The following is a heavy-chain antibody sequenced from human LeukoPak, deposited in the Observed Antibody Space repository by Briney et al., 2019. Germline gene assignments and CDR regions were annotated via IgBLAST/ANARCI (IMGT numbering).Heavy chain of an antibody. CDR3: ARDTAMGSFDY. J-gene: IGHJ4*02. V-gene: IGHV3-53*01. CDR1: GFTVSSNY. D-gene: IGHD5-18*01. Sequence: GGSLRLSCAASGFTVSSNYMSWVRLAPGKGLEWVSVIYSGGSTYYADSVKGRFTISRDNSKNTLYLQMNSLRAEDTAVYYCARDTAMGSFDYWGQGTLVTVSS. CDR2: IYSGGST.